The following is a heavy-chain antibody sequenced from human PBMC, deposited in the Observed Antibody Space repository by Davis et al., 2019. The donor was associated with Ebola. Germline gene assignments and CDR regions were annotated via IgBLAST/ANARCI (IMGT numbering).Heavy chain of an antibody. J-gene: IGHJ6*02. V-gene: IGHV3-33*01. D-gene: IGHD3-10*01. CDR3: ARTLYYSRHYGMDV. Sequence: GESLKISCAASGFTFSSYGMHWVRQAPGKGLEWVAVIWYDGSNKYYADSVKGRFTISRDNSKNTLYLQMNSLRAEDTAVYYCARTLYYSRHYGMDVWGQGTTVTVSS. CDR2: IWYDGSNK. CDR1: GFTFSSYG.